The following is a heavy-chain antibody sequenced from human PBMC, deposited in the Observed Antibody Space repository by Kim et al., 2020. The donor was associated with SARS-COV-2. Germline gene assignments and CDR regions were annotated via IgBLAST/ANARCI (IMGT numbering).Heavy chain of an antibody. J-gene: IGHJ3*02. V-gene: IGHV4-39*01. CDR1: GGSISSSSYY. CDR3: ARMDTAMVDDAFDI. CDR2: IYYSGST. Sequence: SETLSLTCTVSGGSISSSSYYWGWIRQPPGKGLEWIGSIYYSGSTYYNPSLKSRVTISVDTSKNQFSLKLSSVTAADTAVYYCARMDTAMVDDAFDIWGQETMVTVSS. D-gene: IGHD5-18*01.